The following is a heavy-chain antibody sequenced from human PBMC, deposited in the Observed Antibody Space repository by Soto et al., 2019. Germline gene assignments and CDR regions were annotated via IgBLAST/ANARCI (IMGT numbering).Heavy chain of an antibody. D-gene: IGHD6-19*01. CDR3: ATPPTSSSGWYFDY. Sequence: GGSLRLSCAASGLTFNNYAMSWVRQAPGKGLEWVSGISSSGGSTNYADSVKGRLTISRDNSKNTLYLQMHSLRAEDTAVYYCATPPTSSSGWYFDYWGQGTLVTGSS. CDR1: GLTFNNYA. V-gene: IGHV3-23*01. J-gene: IGHJ4*02. CDR2: ISSSGGST.